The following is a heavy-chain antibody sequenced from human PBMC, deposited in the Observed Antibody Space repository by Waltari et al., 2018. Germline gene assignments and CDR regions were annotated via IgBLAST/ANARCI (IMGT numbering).Heavy chain of an antibody. D-gene: IGHD6-19*01. CDR3: ARGAVAGNSY. CDR1: GGSFSGYY. Sequence: QVQLQQWGAGLLKPSETLSLTCAVYGGSFSGYYWSWIRQPPGKGLAWIGEINHSGSTNYNPALKSRVTISVDTSKNQFSLKLSSVTAADTAVYYCARGAVAGNSYWGQGTLVTVSS. CDR2: INHSGST. V-gene: IGHV4-34*01. J-gene: IGHJ4*02.